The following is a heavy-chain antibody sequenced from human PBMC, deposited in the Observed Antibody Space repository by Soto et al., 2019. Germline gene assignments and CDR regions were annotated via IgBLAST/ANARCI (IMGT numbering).Heavy chain of an antibody. CDR2: IIPILGTA. CDR1: GGSFSSFS. J-gene: IGHJ4*02. D-gene: IGHD3-22*01. CDR3: TSFDSNGYYPQNDY. V-gene: IGHV1-69*01. Sequence: QVILAQSGAEVKKPGSSVKVSCKVSGGSFSSFSINWVRQAPGQRFEWMGGIIPILGTANFTQKFQDRVTFTADESTATAYMPLSSLTSEDTAFYYCTSFDSNGYYPQNDYWGPGTQVTVSS.